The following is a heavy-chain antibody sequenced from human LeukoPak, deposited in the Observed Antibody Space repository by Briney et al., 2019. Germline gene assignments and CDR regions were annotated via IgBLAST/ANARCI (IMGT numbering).Heavy chain of an antibody. D-gene: IGHD2-15*01. CDR1: GYSFTSYW. J-gene: IGHJ4*02. CDR2: IYPGDSDT. Sequence: GESLKISCKGPGYSFTSYWIGWVRQMPGKGLEWMGIIYPGDSDTRYSPSFQGQVTISADKSISTAYLQWSSLEASDTAMYYCARQGFYCSGGSCYSDYWGQGTLVTVSS. V-gene: IGHV5-51*01. CDR3: ARQGFYCSGGSCYSDY.